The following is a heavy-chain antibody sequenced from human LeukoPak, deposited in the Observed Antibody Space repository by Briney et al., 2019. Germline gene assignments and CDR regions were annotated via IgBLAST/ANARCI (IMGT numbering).Heavy chain of an antibody. CDR3: ARLMRTSAYYYYMDV. Sequence: GGSLRLSCEASGLNFNKDYMTWIRQAPGKGLEWVSCISASGNTQEYGDSVKGRLTISRDNAKNSLFLQMSSLRVEDTAVYFCARLMRTSAYYYYMDVWGKGTTVTVSS. D-gene: IGHD3-16*01. J-gene: IGHJ6*04. V-gene: IGHV3-11*01. CDR2: ISASGNTQ. CDR1: GLNFNKDY.